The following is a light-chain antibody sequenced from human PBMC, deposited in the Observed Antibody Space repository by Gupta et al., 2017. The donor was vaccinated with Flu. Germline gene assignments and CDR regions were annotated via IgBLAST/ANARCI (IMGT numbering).Light chain of an antibody. J-gene: IGKJ2*01. CDR1: QNIKKY. CDR2: VTS. Sequence: PSSLSVSVGGRVTITCRTSQNIKKYLNWYQHKPGKAPRLLIYVTSKFHAGVPLRFSGSGSETNFTLTITSLQPEDYATYYCQQGDSTPRTFGQGTKLDMK. CDR3: QQGDSTPRT. V-gene: IGKV1-39*01.